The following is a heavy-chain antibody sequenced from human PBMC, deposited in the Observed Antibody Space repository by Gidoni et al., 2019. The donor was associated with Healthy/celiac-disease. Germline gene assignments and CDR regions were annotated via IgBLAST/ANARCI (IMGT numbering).Heavy chain of an antibody. Sequence: EVQLVASGGCLVQPGGSLSLSCAASGFTFSSYSMNWVRQAPGKGLEWVSYISSSSSTIYYADSVKGRFTISRDNAKNSLYLQMNSLRDEDTAVYYCAREYSGSYFDAFDIWGQGTMVTVSS. CDR3: AREYSGSYFDAFDI. V-gene: IGHV3-48*02. CDR1: GFTFSSYS. D-gene: IGHD1-26*01. J-gene: IGHJ3*02. CDR2: ISSSSSTI.